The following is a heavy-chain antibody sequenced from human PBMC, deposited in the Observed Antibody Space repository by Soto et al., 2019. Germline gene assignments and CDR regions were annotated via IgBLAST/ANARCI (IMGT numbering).Heavy chain of an antibody. CDR1: GFTFNTYV. Sequence: PGGSLRLSCAASGFTFNTYVMNWVRQAPGKGLEWVSTISYSADKTHYADSVKGGFTISRDNSRDTLFLQMNSLRADDAAVYYCARRARTATTNWGAFDVWGQGTMVTV. CDR2: ISYSADKT. CDR3: ARRARTATTNWGAFDV. J-gene: IGHJ3*01. D-gene: IGHD1-7*01. V-gene: IGHV3-23*01.